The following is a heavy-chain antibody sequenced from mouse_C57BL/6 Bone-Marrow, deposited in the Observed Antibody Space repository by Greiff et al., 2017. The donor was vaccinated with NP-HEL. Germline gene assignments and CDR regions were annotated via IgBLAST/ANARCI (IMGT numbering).Heavy chain of an antibody. Sequence: VQLQQSGPVLVKPGASVKMSCKASGYTFTDYYMNWVKQSHGKSLEWIGVINPYNGGTSYNQKFKGKATLTVDKSSSTAYMELNSLTSEDSAVYYGAREGLYYGSSPFYWYFDVWGTGTTVTVSS. D-gene: IGHD1-1*01. CDR2: INPYNGGT. CDR1: GYTFTDYY. J-gene: IGHJ1*03. V-gene: IGHV1-19*01. CDR3: AREGLYYGSSPFYWYFDV.